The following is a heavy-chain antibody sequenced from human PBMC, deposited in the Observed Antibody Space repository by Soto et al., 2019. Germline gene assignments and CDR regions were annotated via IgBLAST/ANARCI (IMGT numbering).Heavy chain of an antibody. CDR2: ILYDGTKK. D-gene: IGHD3-22*01. J-gene: IGHJ4*02. V-gene: IGHV3-30*04. CDR3: ARGLDMYYYDSSGYPLGY. Sequence: GGSLRLSCAASGFTFSTYAMHWVRQAPGKGLEWGALILYDGTKKYYADSVQGRFTVSRDNSKNTLFLQMNTLRAEDTAVYYFARGLDMYYYDSSGYPLGYWGQGTLVTVSS. CDR1: GFTFSTYA.